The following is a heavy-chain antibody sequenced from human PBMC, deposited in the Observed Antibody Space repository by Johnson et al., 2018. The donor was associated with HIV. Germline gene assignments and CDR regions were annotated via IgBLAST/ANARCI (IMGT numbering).Heavy chain of an antibody. D-gene: IGHD6-13*01. Sequence: VQLMESGGGLVQPGGSLRLSCAASGFTFSSYDMHWVRQAIGKGLEWVSAIGTAGDTYYPGSVKGRFTISRENAKNSLYLRMNSLRAGDTAVYYWARGGVYSSSWYPFQGAFDIWGQGTMVTVSS. CDR3: ARGGVYSSSWYPFQGAFDI. CDR2: IGTAGDT. J-gene: IGHJ3*02. V-gene: IGHV3-13*01. CDR1: GFTFSSYD.